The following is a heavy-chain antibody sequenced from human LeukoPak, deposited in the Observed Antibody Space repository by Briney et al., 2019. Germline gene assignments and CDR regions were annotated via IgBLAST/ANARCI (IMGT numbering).Heavy chain of an antibody. CDR1: GFTFSSYW. Sequence: GGSLRLSCAASGFTFSSYWMHWVRQAPGKGLVWVSLISTDGSSTRYADSVKGRFTISRDNAKNTLYVQMNSLRAEDTAVYYCARRIAAAAAPYYFDYWGQGTLVTVSS. D-gene: IGHD6-13*01. V-gene: IGHV3-74*01. J-gene: IGHJ4*02. CDR2: ISTDGSST. CDR3: ARRIAAAAAPYYFDY.